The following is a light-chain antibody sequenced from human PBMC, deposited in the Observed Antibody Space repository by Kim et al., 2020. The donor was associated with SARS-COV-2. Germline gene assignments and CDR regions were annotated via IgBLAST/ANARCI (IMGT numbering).Light chain of an antibody. CDR1: SSNIGGNI. J-gene: IGLJ3*02. Sequence: GQRVTIPCYGSSSNIGGNIVNWYQQLPGTAPKLLIYGNNLRPSGIPDRFPGSKSGTSASLAISGLQSEDEADYYCEAWDDSLNGPVFGGGTQLTVL. CDR3: EAWDDSLNGPV. CDR2: GNN. V-gene: IGLV1-44*01.